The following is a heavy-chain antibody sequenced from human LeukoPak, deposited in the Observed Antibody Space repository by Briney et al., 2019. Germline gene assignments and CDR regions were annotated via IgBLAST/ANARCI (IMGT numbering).Heavy chain of an antibody. CDR2: ISGSGGST. V-gene: IGHV3-23*01. CDR1: GFTFSSYA. D-gene: IGHD6-13*01. CDR3: ARDSGELVQLWLEH. Sequence: GGSLRLSCAASGFTFSSYAMSWVRQALGKGLEWVSSISGSGGSTYYADSVKGRFTISRDNSKNSLYLQMNSLRAEDTAVYYCARDSGELVQLWLEHWGQGTLVTVSS. J-gene: IGHJ5*02.